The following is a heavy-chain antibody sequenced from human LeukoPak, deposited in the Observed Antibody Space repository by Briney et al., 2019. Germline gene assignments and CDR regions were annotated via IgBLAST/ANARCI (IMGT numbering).Heavy chain of an antibody. CDR1: GFTFSSYS. CDR3: AKGDRGLRFLEWLGNLYENDAFDI. J-gene: IGHJ3*02. D-gene: IGHD3-3*01. V-gene: IGHV3-21*01. Sequence: GGSLRLSCAASGFTFSSYSMNWVRQAPGKGLEWVSSISSSSSYIYYADSVKGRFTISRDNAKNSLYLQMNSLRAEDTAVYYCAKGDRGLRFLEWLGNLYENDAFDIWGQGTMVTVSS. CDR2: ISSSSSYI.